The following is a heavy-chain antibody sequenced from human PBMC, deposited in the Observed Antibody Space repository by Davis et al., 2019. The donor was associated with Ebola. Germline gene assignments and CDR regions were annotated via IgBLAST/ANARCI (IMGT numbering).Heavy chain of an antibody. V-gene: IGHV3-11*01. J-gene: IGHJ4*02. CDR3: ARGGTVADN. CDR2: ISSTGSAI. CDR1: GFSFSDYY. D-gene: IGHD6-19*01. Sequence: GESLKISCAASGFSFSDYYMSWIRQAPGRGLEWVSHISSTGSAIYYADSVKVRFTISRDNAKNSLYLHMNSLRAEDTAVYYCARGGTVADNWGQGTLVTVSS.